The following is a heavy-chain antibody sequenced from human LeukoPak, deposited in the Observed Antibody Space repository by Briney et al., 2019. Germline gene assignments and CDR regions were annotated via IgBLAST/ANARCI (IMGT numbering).Heavy chain of an antibody. D-gene: IGHD3-3*01. Sequence: GGSLTLPCAVSVYTFSSYAMIGVRQAPGEGLEGVSSMSGRGCSTYYADSVKGRFTISRENSQNPLYLQMNSLRAEEPAVYYCAKDVGTYYDFWSPFEYRGPGDLVHVSS. V-gene: IGHV3-23*01. CDR2: MSGRGCST. CDR1: VYTFSSYA. CDR3: AKDVGTYYDFWSPFEY. J-gene: IGHJ4*02.